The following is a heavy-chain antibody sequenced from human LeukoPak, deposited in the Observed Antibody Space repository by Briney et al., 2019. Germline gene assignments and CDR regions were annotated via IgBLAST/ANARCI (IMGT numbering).Heavy chain of an antibody. CDR2: INHSGST. J-gene: IGHJ4*02. D-gene: IGHD1-26*01. Sequence: SETLSLTCGVYGGSFSGYYWSWIRQSPGKGLEWIGEINHSGSTNYNPSFKSRVIISVDTSKDRFSLRLSSVTAADTAVYYCARGAATADYWGQGTLVTVSP. V-gene: IGHV4-34*01. CDR1: GGSFSGYY. CDR3: ARGAATADY.